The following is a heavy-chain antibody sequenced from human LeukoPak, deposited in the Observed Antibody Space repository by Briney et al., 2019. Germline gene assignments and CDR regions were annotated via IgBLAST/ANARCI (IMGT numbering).Heavy chain of an antibody. Sequence: SETLSLTCTVSAGSISSSSYYWGWIRQPPGKGLEWIGYIYYSGGTYYSPSLKSRVTISVDTSKNQFSLKLSSVTAADTAVYYCARFRRNYYDTSGSLTFDIWGQGTMVTVSS. V-gene: IGHV4-31*03. D-gene: IGHD3-22*01. J-gene: IGHJ3*02. CDR3: ARFRRNYYDTSGSLTFDI. CDR2: IYYSGGT. CDR1: AGSISSSSYY.